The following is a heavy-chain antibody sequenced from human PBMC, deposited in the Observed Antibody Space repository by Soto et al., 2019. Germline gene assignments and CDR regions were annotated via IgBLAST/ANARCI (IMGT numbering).Heavy chain of an antibody. Sequence: QVQLQESGPGLVKPSETLSLTCTVSGGSISSYYWSWIRQPPGKGLEWIGYIYYSGSTNYNPSLKSRVTISVDTSKNQFSLKLSSVTAADTAVYYCARGRGNYYDSSGYHGWGFDYWGQGTLVTVSS. CDR3: ARGRGNYYDSSGYHGWGFDY. CDR2: IYYSGST. CDR1: GGSISSYY. V-gene: IGHV4-59*01. J-gene: IGHJ4*02. D-gene: IGHD3-22*01.